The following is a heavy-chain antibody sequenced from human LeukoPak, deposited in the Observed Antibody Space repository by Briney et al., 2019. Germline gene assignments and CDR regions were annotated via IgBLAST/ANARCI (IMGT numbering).Heavy chain of an antibody. Sequence: QSGGSLRLSCAASGFTFSSYAMHWVRQAPGKGLEWVAVISYDGSNKYYADSVKGRFTISRDNSKNTLYLQMNSLRAEDTAVYYCARDNGEYSYAYDAFDIWGQGTMVTVSS. CDR2: ISYDGSNK. CDR1: GFTFSSYA. J-gene: IGHJ3*02. CDR3: ARDNGEYSYAYDAFDI. D-gene: IGHD5-18*01. V-gene: IGHV3-30-3*01.